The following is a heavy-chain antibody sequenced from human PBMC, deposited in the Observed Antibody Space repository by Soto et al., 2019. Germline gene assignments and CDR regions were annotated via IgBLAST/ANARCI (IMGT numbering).Heavy chain of an antibody. CDR2: ISAYNGNT. Sequence: ASVKVSCKASGYTFTSYGISWVRQAPGQGLEWMGWISAYNGNTNYAQKLKGRVTMTTDTSTSTAYMELRSLRSDDTAVYYCARAKSTIFGVVTPRGHYFDYWGQGTLVTVSS. D-gene: IGHD3-3*01. CDR3: ARAKSTIFGVVTPRGHYFDY. V-gene: IGHV1-18*01. CDR1: GYTFTSYG. J-gene: IGHJ4*02.